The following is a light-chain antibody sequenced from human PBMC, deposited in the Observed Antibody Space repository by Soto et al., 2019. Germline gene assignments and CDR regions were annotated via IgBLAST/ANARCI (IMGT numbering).Light chain of an antibody. Sequence: QSALTQPPSASRSPGQSVTISCTGTSSDVGGYNYVSWYQQHPGKAPKLMIYEVNKRPSGVPDRFSGSKSGNTASLTVSGLQADDEADYYCSSYAGSVLFCGGTKLTVL. CDR2: EVN. CDR3: SSYAGSVL. CDR1: SSDVGGYNY. J-gene: IGLJ3*02. V-gene: IGLV2-8*01.